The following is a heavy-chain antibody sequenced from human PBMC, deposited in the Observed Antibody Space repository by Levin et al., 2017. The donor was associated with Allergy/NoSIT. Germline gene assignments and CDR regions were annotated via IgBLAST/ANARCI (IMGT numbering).Heavy chain of an antibody. Sequence: GESLKISCAASGFTFSSYAMSWVRQAPGKGLEWVSAISGSGGSTYYADSVKGRFTISRDNSKNTLYLQMNSLRAEDTAVYYCAKDLETPGVSTYYYYGMDVWGQGTTVTVSS. CDR3: AKDLETPGVSTYYYYGMDV. CDR2: ISGSGGST. V-gene: IGHV3-23*01. J-gene: IGHJ6*02. CDR1: GFTFSSYA. D-gene: IGHD5/OR15-5a*01.